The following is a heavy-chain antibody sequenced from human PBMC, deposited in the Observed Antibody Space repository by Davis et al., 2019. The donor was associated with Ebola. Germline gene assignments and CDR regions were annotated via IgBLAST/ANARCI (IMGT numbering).Heavy chain of an antibody. Sequence: GESLKISCAASGFTFSYYGMHWVRQAPGTGLEWVAKIKEDGSEKLEVDSVKGRFTISRDNAKDSLYLQMNSLETEDTAVYYCTTGQGANWGQGTLVTISS. CDR2: IKEDGSEK. V-gene: IGHV3-7*03. J-gene: IGHJ4*02. CDR1: GFTFSYYG. CDR3: TTGQGAN.